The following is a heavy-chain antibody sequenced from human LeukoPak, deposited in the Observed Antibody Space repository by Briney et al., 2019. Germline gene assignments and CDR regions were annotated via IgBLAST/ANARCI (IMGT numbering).Heavy chain of an antibody. CDR2: IRSKAYGGTT. V-gene: IGHV3-49*04. J-gene: IGHJ4*02. CDR3: SRGRRATHDY. Sequence: GGSLRLSCTASGFTFGDYVMSWVRQAPGKGLEWVGFIRSKAYGGTTKNAASVKGRFTISRDDSKSIVYLQMNSLKSEDTAVYYCSRGRRATHDYWGQGTLVTVSS. CDR1: GFTFGDYV. D-gene: IGHD1-26*01.